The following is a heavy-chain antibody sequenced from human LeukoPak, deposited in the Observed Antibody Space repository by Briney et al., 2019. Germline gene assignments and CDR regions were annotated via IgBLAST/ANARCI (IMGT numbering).Heavy chain of an antibody. CDR2: ISGSGGST. D-gene: IGHD3-10*01. V-gene: IGHV3-23*01. J-gene: IGHJ5*02. CDR3: AKREYGSGSYYEWFDP. Sequence: GGSLRLSCAASGFTFSSYGMGWVRQAPGKGLEWVSAISGSGGSTYYADSVKGRFTISRDNSKNTLYLQMNSLRAEDTAVYYCAKREYGSGSYYEWFDPWGQGTLVTVSS. CDR1: GFTFSSYG.